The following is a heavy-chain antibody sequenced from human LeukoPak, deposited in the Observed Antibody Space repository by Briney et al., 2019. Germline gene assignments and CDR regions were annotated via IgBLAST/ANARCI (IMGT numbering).Heavy chain of an antibody. J-gene: IGHJ6*02. D-gene: IGHD3-3*01. Sequence: SETLSLTCAVSGGSISSGGYSWSWIRQPPGKGLEWIGYIYHSGSTYYNPSLKSRVTISVDRSKNQFSLKLSSVTAADTAVYYCARGWSGYGMDVWGQGTTVTVSS. CDR3: ARGWSGYGMDV. CDR2: IYHSGST. CDR1: GGSISSGGYS. V-gene: IGHV4-30-2*01.